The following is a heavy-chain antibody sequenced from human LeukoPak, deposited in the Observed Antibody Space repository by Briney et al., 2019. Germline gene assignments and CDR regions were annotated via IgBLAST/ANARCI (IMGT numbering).Heavy chain of an antibody. V-gene: IGHV3-23*01. D-gene: IGHD3-22*01. CDR3: ATLITMIVVVIPDAFDI. J-gene: IGHJ3*02. CDR2: ISGSGGST. Sequence: PGGSLTLSCAASGFTFSSYAMSWVRQAPGKGLEWVSAISGSGGSTYYADSVKGRFTISRDNSKNTLYLQMNSLRAEDTAVYYCATLITMIVVVIPDAFDIWGQGTMVTVSS. CDR1: GFTFSSYA.